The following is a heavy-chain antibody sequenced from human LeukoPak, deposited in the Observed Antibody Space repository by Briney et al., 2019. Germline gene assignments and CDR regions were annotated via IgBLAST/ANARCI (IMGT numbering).Heavy chain of an antibody. J-gene: IGHJ6*02. D-gene: IGHD5/OR15-5a*01. V-gene: IGHV4-31*03. Sequence: SETLSLTCTVSGGSISSGGYSWSWIRQHPGKGLEWIGYIYYSGSTYYNPSLKSRVTISVDTSKNQFSLKLSSVTAADTAVYYCARECLYYYYGMDVWGQGTTVTVSS. CDR1: GGSISSGGYS. CDR3: ARECLYYYYGMDV. CDR2: IYYSGST.